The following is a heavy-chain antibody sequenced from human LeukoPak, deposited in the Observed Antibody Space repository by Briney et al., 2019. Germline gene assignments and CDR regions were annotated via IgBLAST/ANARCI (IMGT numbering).Heavy chain of an antibody. CDR3: AREGTFSSPRNWFDP. D-gene: IGHD6-13*01. CDR2: ISYDGSNK. Sequence: NPGGSLRLSCAASGFTFSSYSIHWVRQAPGKGLEWVAVISYDGSNKYYADSVEGRFTISRDNSKNTLYLEMNSLRTEDTAVYYCAREGTFSSPRNWFDPWGQGTLVTVSS. J-gene: IGHJ5*02. CDR1: GFTFSSYS. V-gene: IGHV3-30*03.